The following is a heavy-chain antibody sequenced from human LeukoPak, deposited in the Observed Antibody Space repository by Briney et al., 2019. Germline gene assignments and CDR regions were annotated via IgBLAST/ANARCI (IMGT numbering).Heavy chain of an antibody. CDR3: ARVLIAAAANWFDP. Sequence: GGSLRLSCEASGFTFNAFAMHWVRQAPGKGLEWVSYISSSSSTIYYADSVKGRFTISRDNAKNSLYLQMNSLRAEDTAVYYCARVLIAAAANWFDPWGQGTLVTVSS. D-gene: IGHD6-13*01. J-gene: IGHJ5*02. CDR1: GFTFNAFA. V-gene: IGHV3-48*04. CDR2: ISSSSSTI.